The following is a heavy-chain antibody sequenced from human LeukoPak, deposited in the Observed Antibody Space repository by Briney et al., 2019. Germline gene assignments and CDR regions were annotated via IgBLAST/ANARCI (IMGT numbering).Heavy chain of an antibody. V-gene: IGHV4-59*01. CDR2: IYYSGST. J-gene: IGHJ5*02. CDR1: GGSISSYY. D-gene: IGHD3-10*01. CDR3: ATSYYGSGTYYNWFDP. Sequence: PSETLSLTCTVSGGSISSYYWSWIRQPPGKGLEWIGYIYYSGSTNYKSSLKSRVTISVDTSKNQFSLKLISVTAADTAVYYCATSYYGSGTYYNWFDPWGQGTLVTVSS.